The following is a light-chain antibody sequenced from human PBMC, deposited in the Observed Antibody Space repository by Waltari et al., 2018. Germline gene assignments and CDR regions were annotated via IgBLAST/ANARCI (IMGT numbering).Light chain of an antibody. CDR3: CSHVRGTTLM. Sequence: QSAVTQPASVSGSPGQSITIPCTGTTSVVASTKFVSWYQQQPGKAPTIIFYECTERPSGVSISFSGSKSGITASLTISGLQSEDEGDYSCCSHVRGTTLMFGGGTKLTVL. V-gene: IGLV2-23*01. J-gene: IGLJ3*02. CDR2: ECT. CDR1: TSVVASTKF.